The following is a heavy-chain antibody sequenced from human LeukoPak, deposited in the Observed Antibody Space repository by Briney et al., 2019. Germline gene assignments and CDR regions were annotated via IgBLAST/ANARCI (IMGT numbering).Heavy chain of an antibody. D-gene: IGHD6-13*01. CDR1: GFTFDDYA. CDR2: ISWNSGSI. Sequence: QPGRSLRLSCAASGFTFDDYAMHWVRHAAGKCLGWVSGISWNSGSIGYADSVKGRFTISRDNAKNSLYLQMNSLRAEDMALYYCAKDIREAAAGPLDLWGQGTLVTVSS. J-gene: IGHJ5*02. CDR3: AKDIREAAAGPLDL. V-gene: IGHV3-9*03.